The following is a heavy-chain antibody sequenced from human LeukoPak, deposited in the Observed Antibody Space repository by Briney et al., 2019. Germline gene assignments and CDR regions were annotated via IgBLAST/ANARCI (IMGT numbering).Heavy chain of an antibody. CDR3: ARGYCSSTSCPNLYSNFPYYYYGMDV. CDR2: IYYSGST. CDR1: GGSISSSSYY. Sequence: PETLSLTCTVSGGSISSSSYYWGWIRQPPGKGLEWIGSIYYSGSTNYNPSLKSRVTISVDTSKNQFSLKLSSVTAADTAVYYCARGYCSSTSCPNLYSNFPYYYYGMDVWGQGTTVTVSS. J-gene: IGHJ6*02. D-gene: IGHD2-2*01. V-gene: IGHV4-39*07.